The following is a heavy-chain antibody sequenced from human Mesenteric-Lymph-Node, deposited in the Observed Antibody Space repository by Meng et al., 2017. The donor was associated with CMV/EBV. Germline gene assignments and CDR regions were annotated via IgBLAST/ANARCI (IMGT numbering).Heavy chain of an antibody. Sequence: QVTLVQSGAEVKKPGSSVNVSCKASGGTFSSYTISWVRQAPGQGLEWMGRIIPILGIANYAQKFQGRVTITADKSTSTAYMELSSLRSEDTAVYYCAGGIAAAGSRWFDPWAREPWSPSPQ. CDR3: AGGIAAAGSRWFDP. J-gene: IGHJ5*02. V-gene: IGHV1-69*02. CDR1: GGTFSSYT. D-gene: IGHD6-13*01. CDR2: IIPILGIA.